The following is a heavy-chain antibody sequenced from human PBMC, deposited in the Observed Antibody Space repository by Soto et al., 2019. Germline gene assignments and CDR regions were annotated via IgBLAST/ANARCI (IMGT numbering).Heavy chain of an antibody. Sequence: QVQLVQSGAEVKKPGSSVKVSCKASGGTFSSYAISWVRQAPGQGLEWMGGIIPIFGTANYAQKFQGRVTITAEESTSTAYMELSSLRSEDTAVYYCASGRYDYVWGSYRHESFDYWGQGTLVTVSS. CDR1: GGTFSSYA. D-gene: IGHD3-16*02. V-gene: IGHV1-69*12. J-gene: IGHJ4*02. CDR2: IIPIFGTA. CDR3: ASGRYDYVWGSYRHESFDY.